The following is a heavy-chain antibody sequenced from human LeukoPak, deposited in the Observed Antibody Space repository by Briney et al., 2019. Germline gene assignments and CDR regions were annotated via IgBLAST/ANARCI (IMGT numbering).Heavy chain of an antibody. D-gene: IGHD5-12*01. Sequence: SETLSLTCTVSGGSISSYYWSWIRQPPGKGLEWIGYIYYSGSTNYNPSLKSRVTISVDTSKNQFSLKLSFVTAADTAVYYCARGKGYDYDYWGQGTLVTVSS. J-gene: IGHJ4*02. CDR2: IYYSGST. V-gene: IGHV4-59*01. CDR1: GGSISSYY. CDR3: ARGKGYDYDY.